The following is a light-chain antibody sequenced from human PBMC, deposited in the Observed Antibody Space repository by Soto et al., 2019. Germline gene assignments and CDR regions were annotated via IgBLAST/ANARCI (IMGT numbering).Light chain of an antibody. CDR1: QSVNNW. Sequence: DVQMTQSPSTLSASVGDSVTITCRASQSVNNWLAWYQQKPGKAPRLLIFDSYKLESGVPSRFSGSGSGTEFILTISSLQADDFATYYCQQYNTFSKFGQGTKV. CDR3: QQYNTFSK. J-gene: IGKJ1*01. CDR2: DSY. V-gene: IGKV1-5*01.